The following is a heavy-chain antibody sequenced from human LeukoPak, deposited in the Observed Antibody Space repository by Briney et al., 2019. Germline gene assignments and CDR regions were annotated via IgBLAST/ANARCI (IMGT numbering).Heavy chain of an antibody. D-gene: IGHD5-12*01. J-gene: IGHJ4*02. CDR1: GFIFSSYC. CDR3: ARDLYSGYDLGDY. V-gene: IGHV3-21*01. Sequence: GGSLRLSCAASGFIFSSYCMNWVRQAPGKGLEWVSSISSSSSYIYYADSVKGRFTISRDNAKNSLYLQMNSLRAEDTAVYYCARDLYSGYDLGDYWGQGTLVTVSS. CDR2: ISSSSSYI.